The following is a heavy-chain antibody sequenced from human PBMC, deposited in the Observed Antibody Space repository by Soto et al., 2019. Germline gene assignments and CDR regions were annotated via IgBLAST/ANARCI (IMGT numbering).Heavy chain of an antibody. D-gene: IGHD3-9*01. Sequence: QVQLQESGPGLVKPSQTLSLTCTVSGGSISSGGYYWSWIRQHPGKGLEWIGYIYYSGSTYYNPXXKMRVTISVDXXKXQXXLKLSSVTAADTAVYYCARAGYYDILTGASYYFDYWGQGTLVTVSS. V-gene: IGHV4-31*03. CDR3: ARAGYYDILTGASYYFDY. CDR1: GGSISSGGYY. J-gene: IGHJ4*02. CDR2: IYYSGST.